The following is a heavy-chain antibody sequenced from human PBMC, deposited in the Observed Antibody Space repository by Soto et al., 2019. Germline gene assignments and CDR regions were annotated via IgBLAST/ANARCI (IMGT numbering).Heavy chain of an antibody. Sequence: SGLTLVNPTQTLTLTCTVSGFSLSTYGVAVGWIRQPPGKALEWVAVIYWDDDKRYSPSLKSRLTLTKDTSKNQVVLTLTNMDPVDTATYYCAHEITYNRGWFQNWFDPWGQGTLVTVSS. J-gene: IGHJ5*02. V-gene: IGHV2-5*02. CDR3: AHEITYNRGWFQNWFDP. CDR1: GFSLSTYGVA. D-gene: IGHD6-19*01. CDR2: IYWDDDK.